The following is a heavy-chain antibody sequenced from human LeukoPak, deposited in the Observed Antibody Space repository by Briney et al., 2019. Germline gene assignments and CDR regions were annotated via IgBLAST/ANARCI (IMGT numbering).Heavy chain of an antibody. Sequence: PGRSLRLSCAASGFTFDDYAMHWVRQAPGKGLEWVSGISWNSGSIGYADSVKGRFTISRDNAKNSLYLQMNSLRAEDTALYYCAKDNGAYSSGMDVWGKGTTVTISS. V-gene: IGHV3-9*01. J-gene: IGHJ6*03. D-gene: IGHD6-19*01. CDR3: AKDNGAYSSGMDV. CDR1: GFTFDDYA. CDR2: ISWNSGSI.